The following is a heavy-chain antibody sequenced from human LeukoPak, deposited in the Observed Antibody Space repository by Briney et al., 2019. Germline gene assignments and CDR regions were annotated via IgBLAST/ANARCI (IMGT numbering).Heavy chain of an antibody. J-gene: IGHJ5*02. CDR1: GGSISSSSYH. V-gene: IGHV4-39*01. CDR2: IYYSWST. CDR3: ARYSTSSGWFDP. Sequence: SETLSLTCTVSGGSISSSSYHWGWIRPPPGKWLEWIGSIYYSWSTYYNPSLKSRVTVSVDTSKNQFSLKLSSVTAADTAVYYCARYSTSSGWFDPWGQGTLVTVSS. D-gene: IGHD6-6*01.